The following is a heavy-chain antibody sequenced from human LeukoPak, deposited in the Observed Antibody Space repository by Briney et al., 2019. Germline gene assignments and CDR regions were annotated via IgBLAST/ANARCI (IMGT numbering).Heavy chain of an antibody. V-gene: IGHV3-21*01. Sequence: GGSLRLSCAASGFTFGSYSMNWVRQAPGKGLEWVSSISSSSSYIYYADSVKGRFTISRDNAKNSLYLQMNSLRAEDTAVCYCAKDTIGYCSSTSCYEGIDYWGQGTLVTVSS. J-gene: IGHJ4*02. CDR2: ISSSSSYI. CDR3: AKDTIGYCSSTSCYEGIDY. D-gene: IGHD2-2*01. CDR1: GFTFGSYS.